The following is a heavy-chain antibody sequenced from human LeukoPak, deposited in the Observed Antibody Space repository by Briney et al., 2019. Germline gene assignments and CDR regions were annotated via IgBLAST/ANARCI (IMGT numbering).Heavy chain of an antibody. CDR3: ARESHDTREDH. J-gene: IGHJ4*02. V-gene: IGHV1-18*01. CDR1: GYTFTSYG. D-gene: IGHD3-22*01. Sequence: EASVTVSCKASGYTFTSYGISWVRQAPGQGLEWMGWISANNGDTDYAQKFQGRVTMTTDTSTSTANMELRSLRSDDTAVYYCARESHDTREDHWGQGTLVTVSS. CDR2: ISANNGDT.